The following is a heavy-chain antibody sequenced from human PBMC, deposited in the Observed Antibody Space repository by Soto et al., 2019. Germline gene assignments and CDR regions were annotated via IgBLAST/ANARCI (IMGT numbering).Heavy chain of an antibody. CDR2: IIVASGRT. CDR1: CVTFPNSD. Sequence: SGQVCFKPACVTFPNSDVQWVREARGERLEWRGWIIVASGRTNYARELQERVTVSRDPSTSTAYMELSGLRSEDTAVYYCVAELYIGGGCCSFDFWGQGTMVTVSS. J-gene: IGHJ3*01. V-gene: IGHV1-58*01. CDR3: VAELYIGGGCCSFDF. D-gene: IGHD2-21*02.